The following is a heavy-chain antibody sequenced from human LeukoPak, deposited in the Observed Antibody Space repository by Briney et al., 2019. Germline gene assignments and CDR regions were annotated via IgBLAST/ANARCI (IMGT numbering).Heavy chain of an antibody. D-gene: IGHD5-24*01. CDR3: VRDAWMASTPLDY. CDR2: VSSDGSST. V-gene: IGHV3-74*01. J-gene: IGHJ4*02. Sequence: PGGSLRLSCAASGFTFSSYWMHWVRQAPGKGLVWVSRVSSDGSSTTYADSVKGRFTGSGDNTKNTLYLQMNGLRAEDTAVYYCVRDAWMASTPLDYWGQGTLVTVSS. CDR1: GFTFSSYW.